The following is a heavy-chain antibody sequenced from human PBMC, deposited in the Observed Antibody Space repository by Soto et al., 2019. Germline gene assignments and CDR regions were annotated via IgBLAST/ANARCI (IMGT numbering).Heavy chain of an antibody. Sequence: PGGSLRLSCVASGFTFSSYGMHWVRQAPGKGLEWVAIISYDGSNTYYADSVKGRFTISRDNSKNTLDLQMNSLRAEDTSVYYCAKEGGLSGSYYISSSYYFDYWGQGTLVTVSS. CDR1: GFTFSSYG. D-gene: IGHD1-26*01. V-gene: IGHV3-30*18. CDR2: ISYDGSNT. CDR3: AKEGGLSGSYYISSSYYFDY. J-gene: IGHJ4*02.